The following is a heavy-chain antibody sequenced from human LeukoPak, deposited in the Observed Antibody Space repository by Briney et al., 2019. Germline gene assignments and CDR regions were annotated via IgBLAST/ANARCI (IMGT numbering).Heavy chain of an antibody. D-gene: IGHD3-10*01. CDR2: ISGSGDTT. V-gene: IGHV3-23*01. J-gene: IGHJ4*02. Sequence: PGGSLRLSCAASGFTFSSYAMHWVRQAPGKGLEWVSRISGSGDTTNYADSVKGRFTISRDKSRNTVYLQMDSLRADDTAVYYCARGRNFGSGSYVFDYWGQGTLVTVSS. CDR3: ARGRNFGSGSYVFDY. CDR1: GFTFSSYA.